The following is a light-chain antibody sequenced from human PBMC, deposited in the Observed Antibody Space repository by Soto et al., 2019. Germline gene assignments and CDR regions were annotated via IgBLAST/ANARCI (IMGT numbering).Light chain of an antibody. Sequence: EIVMTQSPATLSVSPGERATLSCRASHYVGTRLAWYQHKPGQAPRLLIYYTSNRATGTPARFSGSGSGTDFTLTINSLAPEDFAIXXXXXXXXXXRTFGQGTKVDIK. J-gene: IGKJ1*01. CDR3: XXXXXXXRT. V-gene: IGKV3-11*01. CDR2: YTS. CDR1: HYVGTR.